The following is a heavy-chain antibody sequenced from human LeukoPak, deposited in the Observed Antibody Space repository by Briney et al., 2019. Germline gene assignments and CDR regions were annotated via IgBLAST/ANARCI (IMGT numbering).Heavy chain of an antibody. Sequence: SVKVSCKASGGTFSSYAISWVRQAPGQGLEWMGGIIPIFGTANYAQKFQGRVTITADESTSTAYMELSSLRSEDTAVYYCASTNNGGSYYYYYGMDVWAKGTTVTVSS. CDR3: ASTNNGGSYYYYYGMDV. CDR2: IIPIFGTA. V-gene: IGHV1-69*01. CDR1: GGTFSSYA. D-gene: IGHD2-8*01. J-gene: IGHJ6*04.